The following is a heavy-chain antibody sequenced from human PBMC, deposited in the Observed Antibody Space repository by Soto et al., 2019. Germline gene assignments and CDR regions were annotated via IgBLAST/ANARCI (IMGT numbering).Heavy chain of an antibody. CDR3: ANPPLYGSRFAS. J-gene: IGHJ5*01. Sequence: EVQLVESGGGLVQPGRSLRLSCAASGFIFDDYAIHWVRRAPGKGLEWVSGISWNGADVGYADSVKGRFTFSRDNAKNSLYLQMDGLRAEDTALYYCANPPLYGSRFASCGHGPLVTVAS. CDR1: GFIFDDYA. CDR2: ISWNGADV. V-gene: IGHV3-9*01. D-gene: IGHD3-10*01.